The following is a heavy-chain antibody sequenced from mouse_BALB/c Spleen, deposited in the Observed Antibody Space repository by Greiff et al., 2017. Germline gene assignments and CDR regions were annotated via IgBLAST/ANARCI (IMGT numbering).Heavy chain of an antibody. J-gene: IGHJ2*01. CDR1: GYTFTSYW. CDR2: INPSTGYT. Sequence: QVQLKQSGAELAKPGASVKMSCKASGYTFTSYWMHWVKQRPGQGLEWIGYINPSTGYTEYNQKFKDKATLTADKSSSTAYMQLNSLTSEDSAVYYCARSFDYWGQGTTLTVSS. CDR3: ARSFDY. V-gene: IGHV1-7*01.